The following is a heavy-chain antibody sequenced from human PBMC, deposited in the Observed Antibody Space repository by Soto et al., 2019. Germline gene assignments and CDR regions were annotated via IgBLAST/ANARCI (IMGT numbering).Heavy chain of an antibody. CDR3: ARTTITMVRGVIISSYWFDP. J-gene: IGHJ5*02. D-gene: IGHD3-10*01. CDR2: MNPNSGNT. V-gene: IGHV1-8*02. Sequence: ASVKVSCKASGYTFSSYGINWVRQATGQGLEWMGWMNPNSGNTGYAQKFQGRVTMTRNTSISTAYMELSSLRSEDTAVYYCARTTITMVRGVIISSYWFDPWGQGTLVTSPQ. CDR1: GYTFSSYG.